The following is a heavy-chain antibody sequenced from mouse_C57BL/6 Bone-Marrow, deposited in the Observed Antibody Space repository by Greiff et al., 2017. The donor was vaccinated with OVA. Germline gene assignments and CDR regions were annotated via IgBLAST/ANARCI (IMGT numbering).Heavy chain of an antibody. V-gene: IGHV1-81*01. CDR2: IYPRSGNT. CDR1: GYTFTSYG. Sequence: VKLMESGAELARPGASVKLSCKASGYTFTSYGISWVKQRTGQGLEWIGEIYPRSGNTYYNEQFKGKATLTADKSSSTAYMELRSLTSEDSAVYFCARTPLRRYFDVWGTGTTVTVSS. D-gene: IGHD2-12*01. CDR3: ARTPLRRYFDV. J-gene: IGHJ1*03.